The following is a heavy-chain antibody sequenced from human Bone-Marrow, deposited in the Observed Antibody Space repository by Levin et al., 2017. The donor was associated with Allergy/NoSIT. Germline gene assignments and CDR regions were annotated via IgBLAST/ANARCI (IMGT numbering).Heavy chain of an antibody. V-gene: IGHV3-23*01. Sequence: GESLKISCATSGFTFSNYDISWVRQAPGKGPEWVSAISGSGTRTYYADSVKGRFTISRDNSKHTLFLQMNRLRTEDTAVYYCAAGFWGQGTLVTVSS. CDR3: AAGF. CDR1: GFTFSNYD. CDR2: ISGSGTRT. D-gene: IGHD6-25*01. J-gene: IGHJ4*02.